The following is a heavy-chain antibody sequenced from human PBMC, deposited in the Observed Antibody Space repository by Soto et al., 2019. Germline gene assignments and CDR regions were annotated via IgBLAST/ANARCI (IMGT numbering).Heavy chain of an antibody. CDR1: GGPFSSYA. CDR3: SRADCSSTSFYDMYVVDY. V-gene: IGHV1-69*01. CDR2: IIPNFGTA. Sequence: QVPLVQSGAEVKKPGSSVKVSCKASGGPFSSYAISWVRQAPGQVLEWMGGIIPNFGTANYAQKFQGRVTITADEATSPAYMELSSLRSEDTAVYYCSRADCSSTSFYDMYVVDYWGQGPLVTVSS. D-gene: IGHD2-2*01. J-gene: IGHJ4*02.